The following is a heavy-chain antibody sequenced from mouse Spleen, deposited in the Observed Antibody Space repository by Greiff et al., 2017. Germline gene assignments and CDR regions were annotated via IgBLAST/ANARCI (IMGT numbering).Heavy chain of an antibody. CDR2: IYPGSGNT. Sequence: QVQLQQSGAELVRPGASVKLSCKASGYTFTDYYINWVKQRPGQGLEWIARIYPGSGNTYYNEKFKGKATLTAEKSSSTAYMQLSSLTSEDSAVYFCALRWFPNWYFDVWGAGTTVTVSS. V-gene: IGHV1-76*01. J-gene: IGHJ1*01. CDR1: GYTFTDYY. CDR3: ALRWFPNWYFDV. D-gene: IGHD1-1*02.